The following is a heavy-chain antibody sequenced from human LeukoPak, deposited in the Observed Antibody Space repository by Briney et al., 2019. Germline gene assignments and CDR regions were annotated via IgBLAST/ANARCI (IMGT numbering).Heavy chain of an antibody. CDR3: ARPRGEDGITDAFDI. V-gene: IGHV4-30-2*01. CDR2: IYHSGST. D-gene: IGHD3-10*01. CDR1: GGSISSGGYS. J-gene: IGHJ3*02. Sequence: SETLSLTCAVSGGSISSGGYSWSWIRQPPGKGLEWIGYIYHSGSTYYNPSLKSRVTISVDRSKNQFSLKLSSVTAADTAVYYCARPRGEDGITDAFDIWGQGTMVTVSS.